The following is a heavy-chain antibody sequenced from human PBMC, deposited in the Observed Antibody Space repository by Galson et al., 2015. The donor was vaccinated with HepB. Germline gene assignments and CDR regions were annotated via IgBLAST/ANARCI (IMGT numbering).Heavy chain of an antibody. D-gene: IGHD6-13*01. CDR1: GYTFTSYA. Sequence: SVKVSCKASGYTFTSYAMHWVRQAPGQRLEWMGWINAGNGNTKYSQKFQGRVTITRDTSASTAYMELSSLRSEDTAVYYCARDRIPLIAAAGTGGVGGWFDPWGQGTLVTVSS. CDR3: ARDRIPLIAAAGTGGVGGWFDP. J-gene: IGHJ5*02. CDR2: INAGNGNT. V-gene: IGHV1-3*01.